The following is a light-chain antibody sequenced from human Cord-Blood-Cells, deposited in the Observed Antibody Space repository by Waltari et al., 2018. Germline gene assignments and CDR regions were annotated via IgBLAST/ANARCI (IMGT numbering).Light chain of an antibody. V-gene: IGLV3-21*04. CDR3: QVWDSSSDHVV. J-gene: IGLJ2*01. CDR2: YDS. Sequence: SYVLTQPLSVSVAPGKTARITCGGNNIGSKSVHWYQQKPGQAPVLVIYYDSDPPSGIPERFSGSNSGNTATLTISRVEAGDEADYYCQVWDSSSDHVVFGGGTKLTVL. CDR1: NIGSKS.